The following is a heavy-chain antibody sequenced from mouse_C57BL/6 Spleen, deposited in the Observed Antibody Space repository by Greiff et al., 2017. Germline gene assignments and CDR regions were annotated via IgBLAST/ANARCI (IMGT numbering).Heavy chain of an antibody. D-gene: IGHD2-4*01. CDR1: GYAFSSSW. Sequence: VQLQQSGPELVKPGASVKISCKASGYAFSSSWMNWVKQRPGKGLAWIGRLDPGDGDTNYNGKFKGKATLTADKSSSTAYRQLSSLTSEDSAVYFGAREGYEYALAYWGQGTLVTVSA. V-gene: IGHV1-82*01. J-gene: IGHJ3*01. CDR3: AREGYEYALAY. CDR2: LDPGDGDT.